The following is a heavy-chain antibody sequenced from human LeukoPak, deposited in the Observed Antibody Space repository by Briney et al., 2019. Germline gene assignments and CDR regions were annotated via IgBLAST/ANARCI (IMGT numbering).Heavy chain of an antibody. CDR1: GFTFSTYS. CDR2: ISSGSSI. Sequence: GGSLRLSCAASGFTFSTYSMNWVRQPPGKGLEWVSHISSGSSIYYGDSVKGRFTISRDNAKNSLYLQMNSLRAEDTAVYYCAKDKGLTSIDYWGQGTLVTVSS. V-gene: IGHV3-48*01. D-gene: IGHD3-9*01. CDR3: AKDKGLTSIDY. J-gene: IGHJ4*01.